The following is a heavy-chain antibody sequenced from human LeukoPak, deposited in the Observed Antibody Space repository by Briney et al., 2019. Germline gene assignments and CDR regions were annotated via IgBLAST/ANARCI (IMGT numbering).Heavy chain of an antibody. V-gene: IGHV4-39*01. Sequence: SETLSLTCTVSGGSISSSSYYWGWIRQPPGKGLEWIGSIYYSGSTYYNPSLKRRVTISVDTSKNQFSLKLSSVTAADTAVYYCARHRLGFGGGYFDYWGQGTLVTVSS. CDR2: IYYSGST. CDR1: GGSISSSSYY. J-gene: IGHJ4*02. D-gene: IGHD3-10*01. CDR3: ARHRLGFGGGYFDY.